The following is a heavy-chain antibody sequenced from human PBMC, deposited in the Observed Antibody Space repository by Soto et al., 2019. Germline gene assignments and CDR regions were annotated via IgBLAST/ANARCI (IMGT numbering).Heavy chain of an antibody. D-gene: IGHD2-2*02. J-gene: IGHJ3*02. V-gene: IGHV1-2*04. CDR3: ARVRCSSTSCYTGDDAFDI. CDR1: VYTFTGYY. CDR2: INPNSGGT. Sequence: ASVKVSCKASVYTFTGYYMHEVRQAPGQGLEWMGRINPNSGGTNYAQKFQGWVTMPRDTSIRTAYMELSRLRSDDTAVYYCARVRCSSTSCYTGDDAFDIWGQGTMVTVSS.